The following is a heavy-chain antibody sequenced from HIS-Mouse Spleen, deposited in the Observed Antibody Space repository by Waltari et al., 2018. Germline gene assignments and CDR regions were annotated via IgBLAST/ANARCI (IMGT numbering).Heavy chain of an antibody. CDR1: GFSLSTSGMC. J-gene: IGHJ4*02. Sequence: QVTLRESGPALVKPTQTLTLTCTFSGFSLSTSGMCESWIRQPPGKALEWLAAIDWDDDKYYSTSLKTRLTISKDTSKNQVVLTMTNMDPVDTATYYCARIAEGYSSGWYAFDYWGQGTLVTVSS. CDR2: IDWDDDK. D-gene: IGHD6-19*01. V-gene: IGHV2-70*01. CDR3: ARIAEGYSSGWYAFDY.